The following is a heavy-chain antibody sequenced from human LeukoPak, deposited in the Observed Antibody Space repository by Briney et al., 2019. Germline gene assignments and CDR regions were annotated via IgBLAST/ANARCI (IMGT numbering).Heavy chain of an antibody. Sequence: PSETLSLTCTVSGGSISSYYWSWIRQPPGKGLEWIGYIYYSGSTYYNPSLKSRVTISVDTSKNQFSLKLSSVTAADTAVYYCARHGLITGYFDYWGQGTLVTVSS. CDR1: GGSISSYY. D-gene: IGHD1-14*01. J-gene: IGHJ4*02. CDR2: IYYSGST. CDR3: ARHGLITGYFDY. V-gene: IGHV4-59*04.